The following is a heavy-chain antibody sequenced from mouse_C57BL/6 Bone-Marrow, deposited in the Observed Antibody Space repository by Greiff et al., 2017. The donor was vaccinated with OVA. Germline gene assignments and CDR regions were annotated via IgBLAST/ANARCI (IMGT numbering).Heavy chain of an antibody. D-gene: IGHD1-1*01. CDR1: GFTFSSYG. CDR2: ISSGGSYT. J-gene: IGHJ1*03. CDR3: ARHHYYGSSYGYFDV. Sequence: EVQLQESGGDLVKPGGSLKLSCAASGFTFSSYGMSWVRQTPDKRLEWVATISSGGSYTYYPDSVKGRFTISRDNAKNTLYLQMSSLKSEDTAMYYCARHHYYGSSYGYFDVWGTGTTVTVSS. V-gene: IGHV5-6*01.